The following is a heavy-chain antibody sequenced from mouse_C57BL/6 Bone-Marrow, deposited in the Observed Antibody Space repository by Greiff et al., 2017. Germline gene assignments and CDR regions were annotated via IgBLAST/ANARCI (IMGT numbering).Heavy chain of an antibody. V-gene: IGHV1-55*01. CDR2: IYPGSGST. J-gene: IGHJ1*03. CDR3: ARPYNSNYWYFDV. Sequence: QVQLQQPGAELVKPGASVKMSCKASGYTFTSYWITWVKQRPGHGLEWIGDIYPGSGSTNYNEKFKSKATLTVDTSSSTAYMQLSSRTSEDSAVYYCARPYNSNYWYFDVWGTGTTVTVSS. CDR1: GYTFTSYW. D-gene: IGHD2-5*01.